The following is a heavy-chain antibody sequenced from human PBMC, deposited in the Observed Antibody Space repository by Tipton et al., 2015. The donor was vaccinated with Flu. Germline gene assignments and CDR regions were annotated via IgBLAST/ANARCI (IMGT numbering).Heavy chain of an antibody. CDR2: IWFDGTKK. Sequence: SLRLSCAASGFRFSGFGMHWVRQAPGEGLEWLAAIWFDGTKKYYAGSVKGRFTISRDNSKNTLSLQMNSLRVEDTATYYCATPTADFDLWGRGTLVIVSS. V-gene: IGHV3-33*01. CDR1: GFRFSGFG. D-gene: IGHD1-26*01. CDR3: ATPTADFDL. J-gene: IGHJ2*01.